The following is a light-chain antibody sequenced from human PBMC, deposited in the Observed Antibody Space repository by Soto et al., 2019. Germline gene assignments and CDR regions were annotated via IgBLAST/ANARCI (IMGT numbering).Light chain of an antibody. CDR2: GAS. J-gene: IGKJ5*01. Sequence: IVMTKSPATLSVSPWERATLSCRASQSVSSNYLAWYQQRPGQAPRLLFYGASSRATGSPDRFSGSGSGTDFTLTISRLEPEDFAVYYCQQYGSSSITFGQGTRLEIK. CDR3: QQYGSSSIT. CDR1: QSVSSNY. V-gene: IGKV3-20*01.